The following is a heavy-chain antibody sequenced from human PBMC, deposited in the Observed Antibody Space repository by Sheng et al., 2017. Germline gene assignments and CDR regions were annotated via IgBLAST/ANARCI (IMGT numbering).Heavy chain of an antibody. CDR3: AKNPGTAIPVGAFDA. D-gene: IGHD3-10*01. J-gene: IGHJ3*01. CDR1: GVTVSNNY. Sequence: EVQLVQSGGGLIQPGGSLRLSCAASGVTVSNNYMNWVRRAPGKGLEWVSLIYSGGNTKYADSVKGRFTISRDNSKNTLYLQMNNLRVEDTALYFCAKNPGTAIPVGAFDAWGPGTLVTVSS. CDR2: IYSGGNT. V-gene: IGHV3-53*01.